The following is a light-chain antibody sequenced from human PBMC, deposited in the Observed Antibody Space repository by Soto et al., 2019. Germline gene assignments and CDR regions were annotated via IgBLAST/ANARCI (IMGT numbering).Light chain of an antibody. CDR2: EVS. J-gene: IGLJ2*01. V-gene: IGLV2-8*01. CDR1: SSDVGGYNY. Sequence: QSVLTQPPSASGSPGQSVTISCTGTSSDVGGYNYVSWYQQHPGKAPKLMIYEVSKRPSGVPDRFSGSKSGTTASLTVSGLQADDEADYYCSSYAGSHPVVFGGGTKLTVL. CDR3: SSYAGSHPVV.